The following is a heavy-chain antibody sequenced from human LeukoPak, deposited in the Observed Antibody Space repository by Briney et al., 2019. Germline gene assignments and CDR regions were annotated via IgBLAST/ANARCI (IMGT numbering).Heavy chain of an antibody. Sequence: PGGSLRLSCAASGFTFSYYWINWVRQAPGKGLEWVASIKQDGSEKYYVDSVKGRFTISRDNAKNSLYLQMNTLRAEDTAVYYCLRDRGYSTYDRWGQGTLVTVSS. CDR1: GFTFSYYW. V-gene: IGHV3-7*01. CDR2: IKQDGSEK. CDR3: LRDRGYSTYDR. D-gene: IGHD6-13*01. J-gene: IGHJ4*02.